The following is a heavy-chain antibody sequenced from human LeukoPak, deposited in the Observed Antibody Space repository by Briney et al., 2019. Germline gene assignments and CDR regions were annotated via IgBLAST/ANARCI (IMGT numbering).Heavy chain of an antibody. J-gene: IGHJ4*02. D-gene: IGHD7-27*01. CDR1: GYSISSGYY. Sequence: SETLTLTCTVSGYSISSGYYWGWIRQPPGKGLEWIGSIYHSGSTYYNPSLKSRVTISVDTSKNQFSLKLSSVTPEDTAVYYCARDPWGFSFEYWGQGTLVTVSS. CDR2: IYHSGST. V-gene: IGHV4-38-2*02. CDR3: ARDPWGFSFEY.